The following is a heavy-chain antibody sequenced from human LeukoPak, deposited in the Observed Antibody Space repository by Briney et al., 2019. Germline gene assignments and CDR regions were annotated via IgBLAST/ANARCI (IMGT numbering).Heavy chain of an antibody. CDR2: ITSDGSST. CDR1: GFTFSSYW. Sequence: GGSLRLSCAASGFTFSSYWMHWVRQARGKGLVWVSRITSDGSSTSYADSVKGRFTISRDNAKNTLYLQMNSLRAEDTAVYYCATGFFYYYYMDVWGKGTTVTVSS. V-gene: IGHV3-74*01. CDR3: ATGFFYYYYMDV. J-gene: IGHJ6*03.